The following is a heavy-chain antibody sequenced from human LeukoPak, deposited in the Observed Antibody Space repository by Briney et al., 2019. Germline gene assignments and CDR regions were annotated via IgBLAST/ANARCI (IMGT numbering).Heavy chain of an antibody. CDR2: IYGVDNT. J-gene: IGHJ3*02. D-gene: IGHD5/OR15-5a*01. Sequence: GGSLRLSCAVSRVTVTTNYMNWVRQAPGRGLEWVSLIYGVDNTYYADSVKGRFTISRDNSKNTLYLQMNSLRDEDTAVYYCVRPRKSKAFNIWGQGTMVTVSS. V-gene: IGHV3-66*04. CDR1: RVTVTTNY. CDR3: VRPRKSKAFNI.